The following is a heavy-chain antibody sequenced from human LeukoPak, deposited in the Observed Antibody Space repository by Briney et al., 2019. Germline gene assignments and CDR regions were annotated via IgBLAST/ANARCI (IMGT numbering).Heavy chain of an antibody. CDR1: GGSISSSSYY. D-gene: IGHD6-13*01. J-gene: IGHJ4*02. V-gene: IGHV4-39*07. CDR3: ARVYSSTWKLYYFDY. CDR2: IYYSGST. Sequence: SETLSLTCTVSGGSISSSSYYWGWIRQPPGKGLEWIGSIYYSGSTYYNPSLKSRVTMSVDTSKNQFSLKLSFVTAADTAVYYCARVYSSTWKLYYFDYWGQGTLVTVSS.